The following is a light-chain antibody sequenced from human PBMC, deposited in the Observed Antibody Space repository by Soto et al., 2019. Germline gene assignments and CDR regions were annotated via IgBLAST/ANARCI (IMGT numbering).Light chain of an antibody. J-gene: IGKJ2*01. Sequence: EIVLTQSPATLSLSPGERATLSCRASQSVSSYLAWYQQKPGQAPRLLIYDASNRATGIPARFSGSGSGTDLPLTISCLEPEDFAVYYCQQRSNWPPYTFGQGTKLEIK. CDR1: QSVSSY. CDR2: DAS. CDR3: QQRSNWPPYT. V-gene: IGKV3-11*01.